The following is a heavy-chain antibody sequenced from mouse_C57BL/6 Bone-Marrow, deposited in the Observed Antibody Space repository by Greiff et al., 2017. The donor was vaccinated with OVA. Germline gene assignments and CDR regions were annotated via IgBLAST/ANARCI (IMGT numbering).Heavy chain of an antibody. CDR3: ARNWDIGFDY. CDR1: GFDFSGYW. V-gene: IGHV4-1*02. Sequence: EVKLVESGGGLVQPGGSLKLSCAASGFDFSGYWMSWVRQAPGKGLEWIGEINPDSSTINYTPSLKDKFIISRDNAKNTLYLQMSKVRSEDTALYYCARNWDIGFDYWGQGTTLTVSS. J-gene: IGHJ2*01. D-gene: IGHD4-1*01. CDR2: INPDSSTI.